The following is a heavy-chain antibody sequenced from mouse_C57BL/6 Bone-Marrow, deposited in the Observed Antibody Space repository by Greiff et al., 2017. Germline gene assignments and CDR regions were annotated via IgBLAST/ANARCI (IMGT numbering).Heavy chain of an antibody. CDR2: INPSTGGT. J-gene: IGHJ4*01. CDR1: GYSFPGYY. D-gene: IGHD1-1*01. Sequence: VQLQQSGPELVKPGASVKISCKASGYSFPGYYMNWVKQSPEKSLEWIGEINPSTGGTTYNQKFKAKATLTVDKSSSTAYMQLKSLTSEDSAVYYCARDYGSSLYYAMDYWGQGTSVTVSS. CDR3: ARDYGSSLYYAMDY. V-gene: IGHV1-42*01.